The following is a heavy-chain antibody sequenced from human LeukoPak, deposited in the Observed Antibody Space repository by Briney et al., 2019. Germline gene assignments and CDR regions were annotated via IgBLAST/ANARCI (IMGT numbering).Heavy chain of an antibody. J-gene: IGHJ5*02. CDR1: GFSFSAYA. CDR3: AKHDPRRVVITNWFDP. D-gene: IGHD3-22*01. V-gene: IGHV3-23*01. Sequence: GGSLRLSCAASGFSFSAYAISWVRQAPGKGLEWVSAISGSGGITYYADSVKGRFTISRGNSKNTLYLQMNSLRAEDTAVYYCAKHDPRRVVITNWFDPWGQGTLVTVSS. CDR2: ISGSGGIT.